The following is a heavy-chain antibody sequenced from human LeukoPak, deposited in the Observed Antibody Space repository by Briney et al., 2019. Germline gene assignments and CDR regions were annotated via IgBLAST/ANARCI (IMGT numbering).Heavy chain of an antibody. V-gene: IGHV5-10-1*01. CDR2: IDPSDSYT. D-gene: IGHD6-13*01. J-gene: IGHJ6*02. CDR1: GYSFTSYW. Sequence: GESLKISCKGSGYSFTSYWISWVRQMLGKGLEWMGRIDPSDSYTNYSPSFQGHVTISADKSISTAYLQWSSLKASDTAMYYCARHLRQQLVQEYHYYGMDVWGQGTTVTVSS. CDR3: ARHLRQQLVQEYHYYGMDV.